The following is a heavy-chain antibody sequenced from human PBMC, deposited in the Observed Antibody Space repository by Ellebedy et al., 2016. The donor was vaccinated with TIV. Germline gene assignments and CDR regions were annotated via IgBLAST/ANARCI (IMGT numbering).Heavy chain of an antibody. Sequence: GGSLRLSXAASGFTFDDYAMHWVRQAPGKGLEWVSGISWNSGSIGYADSVKGRFTISRDNAKNSLYLQMNSLRAEDTALYYCANDNQWELRYWYFDLWGRGTLVTVSS. V-gene: IGHV3-9*01. CDR1: GFTFDDYA. J-gene: IGHJ2*01. D-gene: IGHD1-26*01. CDR3: ANDNQWELRYWYFDL. CDR2: ISWNSGSI.